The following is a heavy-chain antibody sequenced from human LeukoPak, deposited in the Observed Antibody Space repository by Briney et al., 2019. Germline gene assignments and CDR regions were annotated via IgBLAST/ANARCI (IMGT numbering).Heavy chain of an antibody. V-gene: IGHV3-33*01. CDR3: ARVSNRGYCSGGSCYPPHYGMGV. D-gene: IGHD2-15*01. CDR1: GFTFSSYG. J-gene: IGHJ6*02. CDR2: IWYDGTNK. Sequence: GGSLRLSCAASGFTFSSYGMHWVRQAPGKGLEWVAVIWYDGTNKYYADSVKGRFTIPRDNSKNTLYLQLNSLRAEDTAVYYCARVSNRGYCSGGSCYPPHYGMGVWGQGTTVTVSS.